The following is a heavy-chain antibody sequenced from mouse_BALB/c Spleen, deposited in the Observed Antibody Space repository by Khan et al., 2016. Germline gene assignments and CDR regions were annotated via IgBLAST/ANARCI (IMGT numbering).Heavy chain of an antibody. D-gene: IGHD1-1*01. CDR3: AFITTVVAMDY. J-gene: IGHJ4*01. CDR2: ISYSGST. CDR1: GYSITSDYA. V-gene: IGHV3-2*02. Sequence: EVQLQESGPGLVKPSQSLSLTCTVTGYSITSDYAWNWIRQFPGNKLEWMGYISYSGSTSYNPSLKSRISITRDTSKNQFLLQLNSVTTEDTATYYCAFITTVVAMDYWGQGTSVTVSS.